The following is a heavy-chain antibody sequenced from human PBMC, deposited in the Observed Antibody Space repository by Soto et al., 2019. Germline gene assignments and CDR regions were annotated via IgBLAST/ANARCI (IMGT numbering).Heavy chain of an antibody. CDR2: IYYSGST. CDR3: AGDRSGYYYVNGMDV. D-gene: IGHD3-3*01. Sequence: PSETLSLTCTVSGGSISSGGYYWSWIRQHPGKGLEWIGYIYYSGSTYYNPSLKSRVTISVDTSKNQFSLKLSSVTAADTAVYYCAGDRSGYYYVNGMDVWGQGTTVTVSS. V-gene: IGHV4-31*03. CDR1: GGSISSGGYY. J-gene: IGHJ6*02.